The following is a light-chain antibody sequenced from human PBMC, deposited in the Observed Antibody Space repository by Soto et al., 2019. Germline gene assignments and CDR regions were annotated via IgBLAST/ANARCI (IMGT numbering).Light chain of an antibody. CDR3: CSYTSSRTLV. Sequence: QSVLTQPASVSASPGQSITISCTGTSSDIGNYNLVSWYQQHPGKAPKLMIYEVSKWPSGVSDRFSGSKSGNTASLTISGLQAEDEADYYCCSYTSSRTLVFGGGTKL. J-gene: IGLJ3*02. CDR1: SSDIGNYNL. CDR2: EVS. V-gene: IGLV2-23*02.